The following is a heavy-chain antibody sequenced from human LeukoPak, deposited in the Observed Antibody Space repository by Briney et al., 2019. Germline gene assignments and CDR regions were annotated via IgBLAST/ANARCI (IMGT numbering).Heavy chain of an antibody. J-gene: IGHJ3*02. CDR1: GGSFSGYY. Sequence: PSETLSLTCAVYGGSFSGYYWSWIRQPPGKGLEWIGEINHSGSTNYNPSLKSRVTISVDTSKNQFSLKLSSVTAADTAVYYCAIVGYCSSTSCYFSRSAFNIWGQGTMVTVSS. D-gene: IGHD2-2*01. V-gene: IGHV4-34*01. CDR3: AIVGYCSSTSCYFSRSAFNI. CDR2: INHSGST.